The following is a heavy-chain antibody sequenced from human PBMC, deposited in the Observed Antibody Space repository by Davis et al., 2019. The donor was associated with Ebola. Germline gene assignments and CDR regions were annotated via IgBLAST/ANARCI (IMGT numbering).Heavy chain of an antibody. V-gene: IGHV3-53*01. D-gene: IGHD3-10*01. CDR2: IYSGGST. CDR1: GFTVSSNY. J-gene: IGHJ4*02. Sequence: GESLKISCAASGFTVSSNYMSWVRQAPGKGLEWVSVIYSGGSTYYADSVKGRFTISRDNSKNSLYLQMNSLRDEDTAVYYCTRGRYGSGSYPFYFDYWGQGTLVTVSS. CDR3: TRGRYGSGSYPFYFDY.